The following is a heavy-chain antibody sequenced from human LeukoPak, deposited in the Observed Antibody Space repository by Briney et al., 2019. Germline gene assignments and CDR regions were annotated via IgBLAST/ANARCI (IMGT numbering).Heavy chain of an antibody. D-gene: IGHD6-19*01. Sequence: PSETLSLTCTVSGGSISSGGYYWSWIRQHPGKGLEWIGYIYYSGSTYYNPSLKSRVTISVDTSKNQFSLKLSSVTAADTAVYYCAREASSGWYSFDYWGQGTLVTVSS. CDR3: AREASSGWYSFDY. CDR2: IYYSGST. V-gene: IGHV4-31*03. J-gene: IGHJ4*02. CDR1: GGSISSGGYY.